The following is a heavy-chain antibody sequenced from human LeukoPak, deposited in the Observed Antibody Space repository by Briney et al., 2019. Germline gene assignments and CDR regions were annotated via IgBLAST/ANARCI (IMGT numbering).Heavy chain of an antibody. CDR1: GFTFSSYA. J-gene: IGHJ4*02. D-gene: IGHD3-10*01. CDR3: AREAGDGFGELLYLDY. CDR2: ISYDGSNK. Sequence: GSLRLSCAASGFTFSSYAMHWVRQAPGKGLEWLAVISYDGSNKHYADSVKGRFTISRDNSKNTLYLQMNSMRAEDTAVYYCAREAGDGFGELLYLDYWGQGTLVTVSS. V-gene: IGHV3-30*04.